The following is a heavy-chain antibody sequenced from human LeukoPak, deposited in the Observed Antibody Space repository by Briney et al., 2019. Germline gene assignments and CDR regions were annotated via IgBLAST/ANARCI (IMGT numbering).Heavy chain of an antibody. Sequence: ETLSLTCTVSGGSISSYYWSWIRQPPGKGLEWVSSISSSSSYIYYADSVKGRFTISRDNAKNSLYLQMNSLRAEDTAVYYCARALRYSSGWLDYWGQGTLVTVSS. V-gene: IGHV3-21*01. J-gene: IGHJ4*02. CDR1: GGSISSYY. D-gene: IGHD6-19*01. CDR3: ARALRYSSGWLDY. CDR2: ISSSSSYI.